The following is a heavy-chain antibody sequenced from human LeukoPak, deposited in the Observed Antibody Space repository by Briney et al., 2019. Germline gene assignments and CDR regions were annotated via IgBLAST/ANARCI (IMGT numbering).Heavy chain of an antibody. Sequence: GGSLRLSCAASGFTFSSYAMHWVRQAPGKGLEYVSAINGNGGDTYYANSVKGRFTISRDNSKNTLYLQMGNLRAEDMAVYYCAREEIALLAYSLEYWGQGALVTVSS. J-gene: IGHJ4*02. D-gene: IGHD2-15*01. CDR2: INGNGGDT. V-gene: IGHV3-64*01. CDR3: AREEIALLAYSLEY. CDR1: GFTFSSYA.